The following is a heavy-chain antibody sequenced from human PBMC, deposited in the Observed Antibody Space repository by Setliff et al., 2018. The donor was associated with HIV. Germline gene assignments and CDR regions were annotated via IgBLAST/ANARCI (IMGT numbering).Heavy chain of an antibody. CDR3: ATDPKGDGWAYFDS. J-gene: IGHJ4*02. V-gene: IGHV4-59*11. D-gene: IGHD6-19*01. Sequence: SETLSLTCSVAGASMTSHYLTWIRQPRGMGLEWIGNIYGSGTTKYNPSLRSRVTISVDKSKNQLSLSLDSVTAADTAVYYCATDPKGDGWAYFDSWGQGTLVTVTS. CDR2: IYGSGTT. CDR1: GASMTSHY.